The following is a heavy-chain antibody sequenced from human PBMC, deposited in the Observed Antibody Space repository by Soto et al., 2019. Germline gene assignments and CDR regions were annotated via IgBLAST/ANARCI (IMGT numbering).Heavy chain of an antibody. J-gene: IGHJ4*02. CDR2: ISSSSSTI. D-gene: IGHD2-2*01. V-gene: IGHV3-48*01. Sequence: GGSLRLSCAASGFTFSSYSMNWVRQAPGKGLEWVSYISSSSSTIYYADSVKGRFTISRDNAKNSLYLQMNSLRAEDTAVYYCARDQHIVVVPAARGLVDYWGQGTLVTVSS. CDR3: ARDQHIVVVPAARGLVDY. CDR1: GFTFSSYS.